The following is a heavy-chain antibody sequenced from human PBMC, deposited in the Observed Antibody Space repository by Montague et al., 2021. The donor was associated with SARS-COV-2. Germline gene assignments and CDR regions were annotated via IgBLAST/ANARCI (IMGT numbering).Heavy chain of an antibody. CDR2: IYTSGTN. D-gene: IGHD5-12*01. V-gene: IGHV4-61*02. J-gene: IGHJ4*02. CDR3: ARAHSGSWAHLDN. CDR1: GGSISSGSYY. Sequence: TLSLTCTVSGGSISSGSYYWSWLRQPAGKGLEWIGRIYTSGTNDYSFSLKSRVTISADKSKNQFSLKLTSVTAADTAVYYCARAHSGSWAHLDNWGQGSLVTVSS.